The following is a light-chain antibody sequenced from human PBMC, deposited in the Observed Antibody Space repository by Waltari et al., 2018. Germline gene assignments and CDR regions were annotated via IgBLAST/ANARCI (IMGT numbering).Light chain of an antibody. CDR2: WAS. J-gene: IGKJ4*01. CDR1: QSVLYSSNNKNY. CDR3: HQYHSTPHT. Sequence: DIVMTQSPDSLAVSLGERATINCKSSQSVLYSSNNKNYLAWYQQKPGQPPKLLIYWASTRESGVPDRFSGSGSGTDFTLTISSLQAEDVAVYYCHQYHSTPHTFGGGTKVEIK. V-gene: IGKV4-1*01.